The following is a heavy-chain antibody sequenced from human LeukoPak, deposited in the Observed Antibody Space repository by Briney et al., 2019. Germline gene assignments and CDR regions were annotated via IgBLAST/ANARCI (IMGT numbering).Heavy chain of an antibody. CDR1: GFTFSNAW. CDR2: IKQDGSEK. D-gene: IGHD5-24*01. J-gene: IGHJ4*02. Sequence: PGGSLRLSCAASGFTFSNAWMSWVRQAPGKGLEWVANIKQDGSEKYYVDSVKGRFTISRDNAKNSLYLQMNRLRAEDTAVYYCARGQNVEMPTVFLEQFNYWGQGTLVTVSS. CDR3: ARGQNVEMPTVFLEQFNY. V-gene: IGHV3-7*01.